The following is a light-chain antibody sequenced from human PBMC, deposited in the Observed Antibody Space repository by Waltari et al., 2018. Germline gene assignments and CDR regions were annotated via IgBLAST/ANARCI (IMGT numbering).Light chain of an antibody. CDR2: EVS. J-gene: IGLJ2*01. V-gene: IGLV2-11*01. CDR3: YAYAATYSI. Sequence: QSALTQPRSVSGSPGQSVTISCTGSSSDVGRYDYVSWYQQRPGKPPKLIISEVSQRPSGVPERVSGSKSGNTASLTISGRQADDEADYYCYAYAATYSIFGGGTKLTVL. CDR1: SSDVGRYDY.